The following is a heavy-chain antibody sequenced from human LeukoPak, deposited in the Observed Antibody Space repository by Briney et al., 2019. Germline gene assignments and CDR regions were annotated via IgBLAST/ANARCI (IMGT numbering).Heavy chain of an antibody. CDR1: GFTFSSYA. V-gene: IGHV3-23*01. Sequence: PGGSLRLSCAASGFTFSSYAMSWVRQAPGKGLKWVSTINDNGDGIYYADSVKGRFTISRDNSYNTVSLQMNSLRDEDTGVYYCARAPLVPWWFDLWGRGTLVTVSS. CDR3: ARAPLVPWWFDL. J-gene: IGHJ2*01. CDR2: INDNGDGI. D-gene: IGHD2-15*01.